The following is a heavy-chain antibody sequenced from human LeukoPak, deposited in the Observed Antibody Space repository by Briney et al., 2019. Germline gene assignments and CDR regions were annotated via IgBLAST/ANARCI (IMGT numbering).Heavy chain of an antibody. J-gene: IGHJ4*02. V-gene: IGHV3-23*01. D-gene: IGHD6-19*01. CDR3: AKDGTTTGWYYFDY. Sequence: GGSLRLSCAASGFTFNSYAMSWVRQAPGKGLEWVSGISGSAGSTYYADSVKGRFTISRDNFKNTLYLQMNSLRAEDTAVYYCAKDGTTTGWYYFDYWGQGTLVTVSS. CDR1: GFTFNSYA. CDR2: ISGSAGST.